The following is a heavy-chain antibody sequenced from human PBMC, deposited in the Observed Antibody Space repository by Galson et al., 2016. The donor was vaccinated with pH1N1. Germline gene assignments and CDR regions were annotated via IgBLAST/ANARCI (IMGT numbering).Heavy chain of an antibody. Sequence: TLSLTCTVSGGAISTGSYYWGWVRQPAGKGLEWIGRFSISGGTNYNSSLRSRVTISFDTSKNQFSLELTSVNAADTAVYYCARDHYFGSGIHYSGQGIQVTVS. V-gene: IGHV4-61*02. D-gene: IGHD3-10*01. CDR1: GGAISTGSYY. CDR2: FSISGGT. J-gene: IGHJ4*02. CDR3: ARDHYFGSGIHY.